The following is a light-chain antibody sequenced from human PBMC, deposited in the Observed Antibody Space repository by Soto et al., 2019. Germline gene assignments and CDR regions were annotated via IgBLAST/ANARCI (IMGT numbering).Light chain of an antibody. CDR3: QQYGSSPRT. J-gene: IGKJ2*01. Sequence: EIMLTQSPGTLSLSPGERATLSCRASQSISSSYLAWYQQKPGQAPRLLIYGASSRATGIPDRFSGSGSGTDFTLTISRLEPEDFAVYYCQQYGSSPRTFGQVTKLEIK. CDR2: GAS. V-gene: IGKV3-20*01. CDR1: QSISSSY.